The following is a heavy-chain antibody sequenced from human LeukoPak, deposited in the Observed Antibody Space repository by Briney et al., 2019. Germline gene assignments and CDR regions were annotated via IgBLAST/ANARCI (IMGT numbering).Heavy chain of an antibody. D-gene: IGHD3-3*01. CDR2: INPSGGST. V-gene: IGHV1-46*01. J-gene: IGHJ4*02. CDR1: GYTFTSYY. CDR3: ARRGLTIFGVAPLDY. Sequence: GASVKVSCKASGYTFTSYYMHWVRQAPGQGLEWMGIINPSGGSTSYAQKFQGRVTMTRDTSTSTVYMELSSLRSEDTAVYYCARRGLTIFGVAPLDYWGQGTLVTVSS.